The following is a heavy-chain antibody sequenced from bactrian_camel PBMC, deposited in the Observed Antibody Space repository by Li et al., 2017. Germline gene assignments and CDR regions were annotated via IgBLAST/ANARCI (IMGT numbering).Heavy chain of an antibody. CDR2: IYRGDAST. CDR1: GFTFSSSY. D-gene: IGHD8*01. J-gene: IGHJ4*01. V-gene: IGHV3-2*01. CDR3: AAVPTPRCGANWYRGPMSIIS. Sequence: QVQLVESGGGLVQPGGSLRLSCAASGFTFSSSYMSWVRQAPGKGLEWVSSIYRGDASTYYVDSVKGRFTISQDGAKNTVYLQMNNLKPEDTAIYYCAAVPTPRCGANWYRGPMSIISGARGPRSPSP.